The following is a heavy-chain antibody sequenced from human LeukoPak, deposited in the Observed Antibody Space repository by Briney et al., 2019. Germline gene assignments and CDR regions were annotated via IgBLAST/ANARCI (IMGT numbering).Heavy chain of an antibody. Sequence: SVKVSCKASGGTFSSYAISWVRQAPGQGLEWMGGIIPIFGTANYAQKFQGRVTITADESTSTAYMELSSLRSEDTAVYYCARDYGEAVAGPPTYYYYYYGMDVWGKGTTVTVSS. J-gene: IGHJ6*04. D-gene: IGHD6-19*01. V-gene: IGHV1-69*13. CDR2: IIPIFGTA. CDR3: ARDYGEAVAGPPTYYYYYYGMDV. CDR1: GGTFSSYA.